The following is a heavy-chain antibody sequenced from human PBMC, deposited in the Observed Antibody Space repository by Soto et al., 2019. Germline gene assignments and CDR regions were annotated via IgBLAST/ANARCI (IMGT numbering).Heavy chain of an antibody. CDR1: GFTFSSYA. V-gene: IGHV3-23*01. CDR3: VKSPHDYSHDY. D-gene: IGHD4-17*01. CDR2: ISSSGGST. J-gene: IGHJ4*02. Sequence: EVQLLESGGGLVQPGGSLRLSCAASGFTFSSYAMSWVRQAPGKGLEWVSTISSSGGSTYYADSVKGRFTISRDNSKNTLYLQMNSLRAEDTAVYYCVKSPHDYSHDYWGQGTLVTVSS.